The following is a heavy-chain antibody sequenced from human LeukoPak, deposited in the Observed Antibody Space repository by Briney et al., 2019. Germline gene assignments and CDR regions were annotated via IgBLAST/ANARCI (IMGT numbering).Heavy chain of an antibody. V-gene: IGHV4-39*01. CDR3: ASVYPKWSTTITPDAFDI. CDR1: GGSISSYY. J-gene: IGHJ3*02. CDR2: IYYSGST. Sequence: SETLSLTCTVSGGSISSYYWGWIRQPPGKGLEWIGSIYYSGSTYYNPSLKSRVTISVDTSKNQFSLKLSSVTAADTAVYYCASVYPKWSTTITPDAFDIWGQGTMVTVSS. D-gene: IGHD5-12*01.